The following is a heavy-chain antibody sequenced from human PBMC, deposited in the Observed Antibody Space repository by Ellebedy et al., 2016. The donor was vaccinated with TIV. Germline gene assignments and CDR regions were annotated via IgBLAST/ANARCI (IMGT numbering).Heavy chain of an antibody. CDR3: ARAPAGTQQSPLDY. D-gene: IGHD6-13*01. V-gene: IGHV4-4*02. J-gene: IGHJ4*02. CDR1: GDSISSSNW. Sequence: MPSETLSLTCAVSGDSISSSNWWNWVRQTPGKGLEWIGEIYQSGSTNYNTSLKSRVTISVDKSKNQFSLKLTSVTAADTAVYYCARAPAGTQQSPLDYWGQGTLVTVSS. CDR2: IYQSGST.